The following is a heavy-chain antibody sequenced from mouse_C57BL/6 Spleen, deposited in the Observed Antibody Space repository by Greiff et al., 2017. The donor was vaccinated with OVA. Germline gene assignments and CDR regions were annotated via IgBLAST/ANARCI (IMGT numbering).Heavy chain of an antibody. D-gene: IGHD2-3*01. Sequence: VQLQQSGAELARPGASVKLSCKASGYTFTSYGISWVKQRTGQGLEWIGEIYPRSGNTCYNEKFKGKATLTADKSSSPAYMELRSLTSEDSAVYFCARYDGYYDYYAMDYWGQGTSVTVSS. CDR2: IYPRSGNT. V-gene: IGHV1-81*01. CDR3: ARYDGYYDYYAMDY. J-gene: IGHJ4*01. CDR1: GYTFTSYG.